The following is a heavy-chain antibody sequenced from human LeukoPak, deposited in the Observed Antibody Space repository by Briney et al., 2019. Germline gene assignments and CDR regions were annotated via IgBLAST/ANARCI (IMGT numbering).Heavy chain of an antibody. V-gene: IGHV1-69*04. CDR1: GGTFSSYA. Sequence: SVKVSCKASGGTFSSYAISWVRQAPGQGLEWMGRIIPILGIANYAQKFQGRVTITADKSTSTAYMELSSLRSEDTAVYYCARSLLNYYDSSGYYSPDYWGQGTLVTVSS. CDR3: ARSLLNYYDSSGYYSPDY. J-gene: IGHJ4*02. D-gene: IGHD3-22*01. CDR2: IIPILGIA.